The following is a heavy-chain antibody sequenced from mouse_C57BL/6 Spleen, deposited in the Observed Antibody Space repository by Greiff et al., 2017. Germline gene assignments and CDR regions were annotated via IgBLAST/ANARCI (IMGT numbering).Heavy chain of an antibody. CDR3: AREGYYGSPDY. Sequence: DVKLQESGPGLVKPSQSLSLTCSVTGYSITSGYYWNWIRQFPGNKLEWMGYISYDGSNNYNPSLKNRISITRDTSKNQFFLKLNSVTTEDTATYYCAREGYYGSPDYWGQGTTLTVSS. V-gene: IGHV3-6*01. CDR2: ISYDGSN. D-gene: IGHD1-1*01. CDR1: GYSITSGYY. J-gene: IGHJ2*01.